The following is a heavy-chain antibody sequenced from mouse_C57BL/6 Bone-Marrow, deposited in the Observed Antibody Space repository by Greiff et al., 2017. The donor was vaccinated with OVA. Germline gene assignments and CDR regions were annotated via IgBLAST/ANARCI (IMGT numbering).Heavy chain of an antibody. CDR1: GYTFTSYG. CDR3: ARLTGYFDY. D-gene: IGHD4-1*01. V-gene: IGHV1-59*01. CDR2: IDPSDSYT. J-gene: IGHJ2*01. Sequence: QVQLQQSGAELVRPGTSVKLSCKASGYTFTSYGMHWVKQRPGQGLEWIGVIDPSDSYTNYNQKFKGKATLTIDTSSSTAYMQISSLTSEDTAVYYCARLTGYFDYWGQGTTLTVSS.